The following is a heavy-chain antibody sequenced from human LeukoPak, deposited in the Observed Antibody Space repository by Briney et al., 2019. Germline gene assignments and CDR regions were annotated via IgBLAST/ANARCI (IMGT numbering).Heavy chain of an antibody. CDR3: AKAIAAAGATVGYYYYGMDV. CDR2: IIPILGIA. D-gene: IGHD6-13*01. CDR1: GGTFSSYA. Sequence: SVKVSCKASGGTFSSYAISWVRQAPGQGLEWMGRIIPILGIANYAQKFQGRVTITADKSTSTAYMELSSLRSEDTAVYYCAKAIAAAGATVGYYYYGMDVWGQGTTVTVSS. V-gene: IGHV1-69*04. J-gene: IGHJ6*02.